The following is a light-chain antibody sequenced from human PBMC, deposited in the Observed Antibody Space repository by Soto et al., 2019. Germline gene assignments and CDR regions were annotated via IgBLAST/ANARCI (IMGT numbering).Light chain of an antibody. Sequence: QSALTQPPSASGSPGQSVTISCTGTSSDIGNYKFVSWYQQHPGRAPKLIIYEVSLRPSGVPDRFSGSKSGNTASLTVSGLQDEVEADYSSSSYAGSNRGYVFGTGTKFTVL. CDR1: SSDIGNYKF. J-gene: IGLJ1*01. V-gene: IGLV2-8*01. CDR2: EVS. CDR3: SSYAGSNRGYV.